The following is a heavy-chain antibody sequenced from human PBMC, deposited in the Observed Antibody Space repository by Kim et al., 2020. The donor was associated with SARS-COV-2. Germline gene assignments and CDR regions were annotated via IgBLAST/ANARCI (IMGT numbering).Heavy chain of an antibody. CDR2: MNPNSGNT. V-gene: IGHV1-8*01. Sequence: ASVKVSCKASGYTFTSYDINWVRQATGQGLEWMGWMNPNSGNTGYAQKFQGRVTMTRNTSISAAYMELSSLRSEDTAVYYCARGGRPYGSGSYYKGERAFDIWGQGTMVTVSS. CDR3: ARGGRPYGSGSYYKGERAFDI. J-gene: IGHJ3*02. CDR1: GYTFTSYD. D-gene: IGHD3-10*01.